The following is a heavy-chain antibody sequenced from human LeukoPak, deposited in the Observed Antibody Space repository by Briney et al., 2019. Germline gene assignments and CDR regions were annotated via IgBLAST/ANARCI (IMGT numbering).Heavy chain of an antibody. D-gene: IGHD3-3*01. V-gene: IGHV4-34*01. Sequence: SETLSLTCAVYGGSFSGYYWSWIRQPPGKGLEWIGEINHSGSTNYNPSPKSRVTISVDTSKNQFSLKLSSVTAADTAVYYCARGEVTISFYYYGMDVWGQGTTVTVSS. CDR1: GGSFSGYY. J-gene: IGHJ6*02. CDR3: ARGEVTISFYYYGMDV. CDR2: INHSGST.